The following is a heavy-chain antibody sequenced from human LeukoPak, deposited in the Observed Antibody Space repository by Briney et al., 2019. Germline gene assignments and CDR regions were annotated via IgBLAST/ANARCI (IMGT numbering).Heavy chain of an antibody. CDR1: GFTFSSYS. D-gene: IGHD6-13*01. Sequence: GGSLRLSCAASGFTFSSYSMNWVRQAPGKGLEWVSAISGSGGSTYYADSVKGRFTISRDNSKNTLYLQMNSLRAEDTAVYYCAKAGYSSSWPNYWGQGTLVTVSS. CDR2: ISGSGGST. V-gene: IGHV3-23*01. CDR3: AKAGYSSSWPNY. J-gene: IGHJ4*02.